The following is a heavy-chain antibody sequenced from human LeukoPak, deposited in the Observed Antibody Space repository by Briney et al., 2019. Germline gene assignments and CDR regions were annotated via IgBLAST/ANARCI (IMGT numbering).Heavy chain of an antibody. Sequence: SETLSLTCTVSGGFSSFYYWTWIRQPPGKGLEWIGNIHTSGSTDYSPSLKSRVTMSIDTSKNQFSLRLSSVTAADTAVYYCARPGQSSWWVYFNYWGQGTLVTVSA. V-gene: IGHV4-4*09. CDR3: ARPGQSSWWVYFNY. D-gene: IGHD2-15*01. CDR1: GGFSSFYY. J-gene: IGHJ4*02. CDR2: IHTSGST.